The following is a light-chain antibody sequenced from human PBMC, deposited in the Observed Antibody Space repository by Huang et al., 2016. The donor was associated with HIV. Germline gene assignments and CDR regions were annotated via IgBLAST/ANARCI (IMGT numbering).Light chain of an antibody. V-gene: IGKV3-11*01. CDR2: DAS. CDR3: QQRKYWPPIT. Sequence: ETVLTQSPATLSLSPGERATLSCRASQSVNSYLAWYQQKPGQTPRLLIYDASNMATGIPARFSGSGSGTDFTLTISSLEPEDFAVYYCQQRKYWPPITFGQGTRLEMK. CDR1: QSVNSY. J-gene: IGKJ5*01.